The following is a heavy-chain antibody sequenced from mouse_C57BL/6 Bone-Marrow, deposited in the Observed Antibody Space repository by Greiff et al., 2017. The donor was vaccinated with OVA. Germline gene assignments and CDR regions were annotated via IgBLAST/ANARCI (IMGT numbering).Heavy chain of an antibody. CDR2: IRSKSNNYAT. Sequence: EVQLVESGGGLVQPKGSLKLSCAASGFSFNTYAMNWVRQAPGQGLEWVARIRSKSNNYATYYADSVKDRLTISRDDSEIMLYLQMNNLKTEDAAVYYCVRPVTTGAMDYWGQGTSVTVSS. CDR1: GFSFNTYA. D-gene: IGHD2-2*01. J-gene: IGHJ4*01. V-gene: IGHV10-1*01. CDR3: VRPVTTGAMDY.